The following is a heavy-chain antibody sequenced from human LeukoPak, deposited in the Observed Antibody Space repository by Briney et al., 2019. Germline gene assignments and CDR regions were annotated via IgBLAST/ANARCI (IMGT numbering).Heavy chain of an antibody. CDR1: GFTLSTYT. J-gene: IGHJ3*02. CDR2: ISSSSSTI. CDR3: AREYSSSSGRAFDI. Sequence: PGGSLRLSCAASGFTLSTYTMNWVRQAPGKGLQWFSYISSSSSTIYYADSVKGRFTISRDNAKNSLYLQMNSLRDEDMAVYYCAREYSSSSGRAFDIWGQGTMVTVSS. D-gene: IGHD6-6*01. V-gene: IGHV3-48*02.